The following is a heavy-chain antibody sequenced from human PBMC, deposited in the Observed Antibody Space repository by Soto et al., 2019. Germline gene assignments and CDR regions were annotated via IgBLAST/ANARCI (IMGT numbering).Heavy chain of an antibody. V-gene: IGHV1-58*01. CDR2: IVVGSGNT. Sequence: SVKVSCKASGFTFTSSAVQWVRQARGQRLEWIGWIVVGSGNTNYAQKFQERVTITRDMSTSTAYMELSSLRSEDTAVYYCAAALSDRYASSGYSDYWGQGTLVTVSS. J-gene: IGHJ4*02. CDR3: AAALSDRYASSGYSDY. CDR1: GFTFTSSA. D-gene: IGHD3-22*01.